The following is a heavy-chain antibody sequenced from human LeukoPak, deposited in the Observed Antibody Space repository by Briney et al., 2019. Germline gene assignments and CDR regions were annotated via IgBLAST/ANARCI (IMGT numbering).Heavy chain of an antibody. Sequence: GGSLRLSCAASGFTFSSYSMNWVRQAPGKGLEWVSSISSSSSYIYYADSVKGRFTISRDKSKNTLYLQMDSLRAEDTAVYYCAKSLIWFGELFGDFDYWGQGTLVTVSS. J-gene: IGHJ4*02. D-gene: IGHD3-10*01. CDR3: AKSLIWFGELFGDFDY. CDR2: ISSSSSYI. CDR1: GFTFSSYS. V-gene: IGHV3-21*04.